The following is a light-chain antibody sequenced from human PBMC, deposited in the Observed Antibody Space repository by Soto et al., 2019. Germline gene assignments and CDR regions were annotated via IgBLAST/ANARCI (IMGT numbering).Light chain of an antibody. CDR2: GNS. Sequence: QSVLTQPPSVSGAPGQRVTISCTGSSSNSGAGYDVHWYQQLPGTAPKLLIYGNSNRPSGVPDRFSGSKSGTSASLAITGLQAEDEADYYCQSYDSSLSDWVFGGGTKLTVL. V-gene: IGLV1-40*01. CDR3: QSYDSSLSDWV. CDR1: SSNSGAGYD. J-gene: IGLJ3*02.